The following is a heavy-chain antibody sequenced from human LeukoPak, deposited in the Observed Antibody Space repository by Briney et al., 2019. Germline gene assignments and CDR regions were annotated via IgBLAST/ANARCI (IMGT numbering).Heavy chain of an antibody. J-gene: IGHJ4*02. CDR2: IYTSGST. Sequence: KPSETLSLTCTVSGGSISSYYWRWIRQPAGKGLEWIGRIYTSGSTNYNPSLKSRVTMSVDTSKNQFSLKLSSVTAADTAVYYCARYGGHDDFWSGYHPFDYWGQGTLVTVSS. CDR3: ARYGGHDDFWSGYHPFDY. D-gene: IGHD3-3*01. CDR1: GGSISSYY. V-gene: IGHV4-4*07.